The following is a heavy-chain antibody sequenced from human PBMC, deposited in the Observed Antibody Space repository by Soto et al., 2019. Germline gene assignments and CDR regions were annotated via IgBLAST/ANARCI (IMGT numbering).Heavy chain of an antibody. CDR1: GGSISSSSYY. Sequence: SETLSLTCTVSGGSISSSSYYWGWIRQPPGKGLEWIGSMYYSGSTYYNPSLKSRITINPDTSKNQFSLQLHSVTPEDTAVYYCARGSYTSTWSWGQGTLVTVSS. CDR3: ARGSYTSTWS. J-gene: IGHJ5*02. D-gene: IGHD6-13*01. CDR2: MYYSGST. V-gene: IGHV4-39*02.